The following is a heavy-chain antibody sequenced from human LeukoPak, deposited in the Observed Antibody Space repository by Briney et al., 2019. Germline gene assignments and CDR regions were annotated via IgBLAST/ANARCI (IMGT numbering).Heavy chain of an antibody. J-gene: IGHJ4*02. D-gene: IGHD1-26*01. CDR2: ISGSGDNT. Sequence: GGSLRLSCAASGFTFSSYAMTWVRQAPGKRLEWVSGISGSGDNTHNADFVKGRFTISRDNSKNTLYLQMNSLRAEDTAVYYCAKIAETSGIYGQGYDYWGQGTLVTVS. CDR1: GFTFSSYA. V-gene: IGHV3-23*01. CDR3: AKIAETSGIYGQGYDY.